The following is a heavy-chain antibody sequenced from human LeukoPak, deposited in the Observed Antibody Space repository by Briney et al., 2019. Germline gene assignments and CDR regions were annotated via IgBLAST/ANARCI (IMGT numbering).Heavy chain of an antibody. CDR1: GFTFSSYW. CDR2: INGDGSST. Sequence: GGSLRLSCAASGFTFSSYWMHWVRQAPGKGLVWLSHINGDGSSTNYADSVKGRFTISRDNAKNTLYLQMNSLRAEDTAVYYCARVRWGGLYYFDYWGQGTLVTVSS. J-gene: IGHJ4*02. V-gene: IGHV3-74*01. D-gene: IGHD3-16*01. CDR3: ARVRWGGLYYFDY.